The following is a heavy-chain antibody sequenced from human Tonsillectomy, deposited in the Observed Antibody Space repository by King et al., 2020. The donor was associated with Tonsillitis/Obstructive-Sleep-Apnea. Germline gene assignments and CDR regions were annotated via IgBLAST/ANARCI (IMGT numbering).Heavy chain of an antibody. D-gene: IGHD2-15*01. V-gene: IGHV3-23*04. J-gene: IGHJ4*02. CDR1: GFTFSSYA. CDR3: AKEGPLGYCSGGSCYDY. Sequence: DVQLVESGGGLVQPGGSLRLSCAASGFTFSSYAMSWVRQAPGKGLEWVSAISGSGGSTYYADSVKGRFTISGDNSKNTLYLQMNSLRAEDTAVYYCAKEGPLGYCSGGSCYDYWGQGTLVTVSS. CDR2: ISGSGGST.